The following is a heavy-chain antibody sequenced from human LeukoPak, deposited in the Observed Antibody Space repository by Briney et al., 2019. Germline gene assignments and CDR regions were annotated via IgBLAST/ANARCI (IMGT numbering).Heavy chain of an antibody. J-gene: IGHJ4*02. Sequence: GASVKVSCKASGGTFSSYAISWVRQAPGQGLEWMGGIIPIFGTANYAQKFQGRVTITADESTSTAYMELSSLRSEDTAVYYCAREGVYDSSGYYYYYFDYWGQGTLVTVSS. CDR2: IIPIFGTA. CDR3: AREGVYDSSGYYYYYFDY. D-gene: IGHD3-22*01. V-gene: IGHV1-69*01. CDR1: GGTFSSYA.